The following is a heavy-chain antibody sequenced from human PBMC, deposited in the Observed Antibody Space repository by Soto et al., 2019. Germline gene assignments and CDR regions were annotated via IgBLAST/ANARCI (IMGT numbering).Heavy chain of an antibody. J-gene: IGHJ3*02. CDR1: GGTFDSNA. CDR2: IIPIVGTS. Sequence: QVQLVQSGTEVRKPGSSVKVSCKASGGTFDSNAISWVRLAPGQGLEWMGGIIPIVGTSNNAQKFQDRVNITAAQGAHIVYMELSSLRSEVTAIYYCAREGLTFGPGAVGGAFDIWGQGTLVTVSS. CDR3: AREGLTFGPGAVGGAFDI. V-gene: IGHV1-69*12. D-gene: IGHD2-2*01.